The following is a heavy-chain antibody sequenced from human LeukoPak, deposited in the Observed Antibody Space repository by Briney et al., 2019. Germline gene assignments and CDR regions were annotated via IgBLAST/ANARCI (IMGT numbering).Heavy chain of an antibody. CDR2: IKQDGSEK. D-gene: IGHD3-3*01. J-gene: IGHJ4*02. V-gene: IGHV3-7*01. CDR1: GFTFSSYW. Sequence: GGSLRLSCAASGFTFSSYWMSWVRQAPGKGLEWVANIKQDGSEKYYVDFVKGRFTISRDNAKNSLYLQMNSLRAEDTAVYYCARDKTYYDFWSGSDYWGQGTLVTVSS. CDR3: ARDKTYYDFWSGSDY.